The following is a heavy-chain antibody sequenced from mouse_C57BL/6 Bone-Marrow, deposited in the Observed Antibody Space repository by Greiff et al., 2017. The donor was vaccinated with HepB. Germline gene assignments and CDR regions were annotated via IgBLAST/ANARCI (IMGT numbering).Heavy chain of an antibody. J-gene: IGHJ4*01. Sequence: EVQLQQSGPELVKPGASVKIPCKASGYTFTDYNMDWVKQSHGKSLEWIGDINPNNGGTIYNQKFKGKATLTVDKSSSTAYMELRSLTSEDTAVYYCARGNYYGSSYDYAMDYWGQGTSVTVSS. D-gene: IGHD1-1*01. CDR1: GYTFTDYN. CDR3: ARGNYYGSSYDYAMDY. V-gene: IGHV1-18*01. CDR2: INPNNGGT.